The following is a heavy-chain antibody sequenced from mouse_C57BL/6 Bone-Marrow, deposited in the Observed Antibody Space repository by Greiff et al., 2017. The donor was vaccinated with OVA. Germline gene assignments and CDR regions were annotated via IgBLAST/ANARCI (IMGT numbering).Heavy chain of an antibody. CDR3: ARYYYGSTFDY. D-gene: IGHD1-1*01. Sequence: QVQLQQSGPGILQSSQTLSLTCSFSGFSLSTSGMGVSWLRQPSGKGLVWLAHIYCDDDKRYNPSMKSRLTITKDTSRNQVFRKITSVDTADTATDYCARYYYGSTFDYWGQGTTLTVSS. CDR2: IYCDDDK. CDR1: GFSLSTSGMG. V-gene: IGHV8-12*01. J-gene: IGHJ2*01.